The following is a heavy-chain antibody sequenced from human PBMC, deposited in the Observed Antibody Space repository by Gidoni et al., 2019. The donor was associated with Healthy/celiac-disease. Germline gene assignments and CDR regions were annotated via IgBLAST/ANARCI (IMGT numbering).Heavy chain of an antibody. Sequence: EVQLVESGGGLVQPGGSLRLSCAASGITGGGNYMTWVRQAPGKGLGWVSLIYRGDITSYADSVKGRFTISADNSKNSLYLQMNSLRAEDTAVYYCATQNYDAWRVVGYMDVWGKGTAVTVSS. V-gene: IGHV3-66*02. CDR1: GITGGGNY. D-gene: IGHD3-3*01. J-gene: IGHJ6*03. CDR3: ATQNYDAWRVVGYMDV. CDR2: IYRGDIT.